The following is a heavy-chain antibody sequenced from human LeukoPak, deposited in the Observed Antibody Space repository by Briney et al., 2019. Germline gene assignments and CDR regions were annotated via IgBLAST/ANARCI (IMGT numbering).Heavy chain of an antibody. CDR1: GGTFSSYA. D-gene: IGHD1-26*01. Sequence: SVKVSCKASGGTFSSYAISWVRQAPGQGLEWMGRIIPIFGTANYAQKFQGGVTITTDESTSTAYMELSSLRSEDTAVYYCARGAPLELLFDYWGQGTLVTVSS. V-gene: IGHV1-69*05. CDR3: ARGAPLELLFDY. J-gene: IGHJ4*02. CDR2: IIPIFGTA.